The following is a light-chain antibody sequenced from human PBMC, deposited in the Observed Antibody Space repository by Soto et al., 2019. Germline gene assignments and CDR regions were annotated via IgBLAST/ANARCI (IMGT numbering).Light chain of an antibody. V-gene: IGLV2-8*01. J-gene: IGLJ2*01. CDR3: MSYCGNHNLL. CDR1: SHDVGAYNF. Sequence: QSALTQPPSASGSPVQSVTISCTGTSHDVGAYNFISWYQQHPGKAPNLMIYEVNKRPSGVPDRFSGSKSGNTASQNVSGHQGENEADYYCMSYCGNHNLLFGGVT. CDR2: EVN.